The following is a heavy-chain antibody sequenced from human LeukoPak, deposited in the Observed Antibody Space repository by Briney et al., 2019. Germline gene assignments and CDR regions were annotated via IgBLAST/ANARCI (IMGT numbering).Heavy chain of an antibody. CDR1: GFTFSSYK. D-gene: IGHD3-10*01. CDR2: ISGSGGST. J-gene: IGHJ4*02. Sequence: GGSLRLSCVVSGFTFSSYKMNWVRQAPGKGLEWVSAISGSGGSTYYADSVKGRFTISRDNSKNTLYLQMNGLRAEDTAVYYCAKEPLYYYGSGSDYWGQGTLVTVSS. CDR3: AKEPLYYYGSGSDY. V-gene: IGHV3-23*01.